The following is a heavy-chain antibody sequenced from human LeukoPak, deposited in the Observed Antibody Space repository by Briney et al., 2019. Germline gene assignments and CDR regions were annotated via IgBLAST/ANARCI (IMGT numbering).Heavy chain of an antibody. V-gene: IGHV3-23*01. J-gene: IGHJ4*02. CDR1: GYTFSSYA. CDR2: ISGSGGST. D-gene: IGHD4-11*01. Sequence: GGSLRLSCAASGYTFSSYAMSWIRQAPGKGLEWVSAISGSGGSTYYADSVKGRFNTSRRDSKNTMYLHMNSLRAEDTTVYYCAKDLDPMTTVTTAYFDYSGEGTLVTVPS. CDR3: AKDLDPMTTVTTAYFDY.